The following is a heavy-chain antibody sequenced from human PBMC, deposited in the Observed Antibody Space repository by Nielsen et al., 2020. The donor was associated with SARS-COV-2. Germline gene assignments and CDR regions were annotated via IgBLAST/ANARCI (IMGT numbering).Heavy chain of an antibody. V-gene: IGHV3-21*01. Sequence: GGSLRLSCAASGFTFSTYSMNWVRQAPGKGLEWVSSISSSSTYISYADSVKGRFTISRDNAKNSLYLQMNSLRAEDTAVYYCARDDDSGPAFDIWGQGTMVTVSS. J-gene: IGHJ3*02. CDR3: ARDDDSGPAFDI. CDR1: GFTFSTYS. D-gene: IGHD3-10*01. CDR2: ISSSSTYI.